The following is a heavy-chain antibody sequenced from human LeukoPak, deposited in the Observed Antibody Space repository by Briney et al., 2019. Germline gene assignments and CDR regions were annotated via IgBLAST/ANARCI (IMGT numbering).Heavy chain of an antibody. Sequence: SETLSLTCTVSGYSLSSGYYWGWIRQPPGKGLEWIGYIYYSGSTNYNPSLKSRVTISVDTSKNQFSLKLSSVTAADTAVYYCARHRITMVRGTATYYYYGMDVWGQGTTVTVSS. CDR1: GYSLSSGYY. CDR3: ARHRITMVRGTATYYYYGMDV. J-gene: IGHJ6*02. CDR2: IYYSGST. V-gene: IGHV4-38-2*02. D-gene: IGHD3-10*01.